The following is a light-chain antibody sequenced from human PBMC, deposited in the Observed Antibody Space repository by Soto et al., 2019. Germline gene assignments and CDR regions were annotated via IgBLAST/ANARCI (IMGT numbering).Light chain of an antibody. J-gene: IGKJ1*01. Sequence: EIVLTQSPGTLSLSPWERATLSCRASQSVSSSYLAWYQQKPGQAPRLLIYGASSRATGIPDRFSGSGSGTDFTLTISRLKPEDFAVYYCQQYGSSSTFGQGTKVDIK. CDR2: GAS. CDR3: QQYGSSST. CDR1: QSVSSSY. V-gene: IGKV3-20*01.